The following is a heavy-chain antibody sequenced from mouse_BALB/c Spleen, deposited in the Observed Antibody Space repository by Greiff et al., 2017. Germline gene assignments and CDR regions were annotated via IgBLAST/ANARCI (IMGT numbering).Heavy chain of an antibody. J-gene: IGHJ3*01. D-gene: IGHD1-1*01. CDR1: GFSLTGYG. Sequence: QVQLKESGPGLVAPSQSLSITCTVSGFSLTGYGVNWVRQPPGKGLEWLGMIWGDGSTDYNSALKSRLSISKDNPKSQVFLKMNSLQTDDTARYYCARVDYYGSGAWFAYWGQGTLVTVSA. CDR2: IWGDGST. CDR3: ARVDYYGSGAWFAY. V-gene: IGHV2-6-7*01.